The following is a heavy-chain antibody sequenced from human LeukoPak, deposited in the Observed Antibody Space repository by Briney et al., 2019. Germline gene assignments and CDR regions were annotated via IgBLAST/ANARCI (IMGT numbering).Heavy chain of an antibody. CDR1: GGSISSGGYY. D-gene: IGHD6-13*01. J-gene: IGHJ4*02. V-gene: IGHV4-61*08. CDR3: VRRSRDTDSSNWYFDY. CDR2: INDSGST. Sequence: PSETLSLTCTVSGGSISSGGYYWSWIRQPPGKGPEWIGEINDSGSTNYNPSLKSRVTISVDTSKNQFSLKLSSVTATDTAVYYCVRRSRDTDSSNWYFDYWGQGTLVTVSS.